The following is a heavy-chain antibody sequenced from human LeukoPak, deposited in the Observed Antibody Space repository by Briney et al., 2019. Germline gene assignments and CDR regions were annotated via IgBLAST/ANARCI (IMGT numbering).Heavy chain of an antibody. V-gene: IGHV3-11*04. CDR2: ISSSGSTI. D-gene: IGHD3-10*01. J-gene: IGHJ6*02. Sequence: GGSLRLSCAASGFTFSDYYMSWIRQAPGKGLEWVSYISSSGSTIYYADSVKGRFTISRDNSKNTLYLQMNSLRAEDTAVYYCASPSYGSGNTYYYYGMDVWGQGTTVTVSS. CDR3: ASPSYGSGNTYYYYGMDV. CDR1: GFTFSDYY.